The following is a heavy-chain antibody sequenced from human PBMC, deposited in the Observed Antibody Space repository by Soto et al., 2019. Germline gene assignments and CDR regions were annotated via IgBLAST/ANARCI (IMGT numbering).Heavy chain of an antibody. Sequence: GGSLRLSCAASGFTFSSHGMSWVRQAPGKGLEWVSAITNSGGSTYYRDSVKGRFTISRDNSRNTLYLQMNSLRAEDTAIYYCAKRPGTTGAGPTLDSWGQGTLVTVSS. J-gene: IGHJ4*02. V-gene: IGHV3-23*01. CDR2: ITNSGGST. D-gene: IGHD6-19*01. CDR3: AKRPGTTGAGPTLDS. CDR1: GFTFSSHG.